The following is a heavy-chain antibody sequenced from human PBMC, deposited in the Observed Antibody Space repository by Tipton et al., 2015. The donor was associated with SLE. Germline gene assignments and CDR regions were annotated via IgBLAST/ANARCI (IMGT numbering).Heavy chain of an antibody. CDR2: VHNSGSS. CDR1: GGSLSYYY. J-gene: IGHJ6*02. D-gene: IGHD4-17*01. V-gene: IGHV4-59*08. CDR3: VRYMTKVTPYNYYGLDV. Sequence: TLSLTCTVSGGSLSYYYWSWIRQPLGKGLEWIGYVHNSGSSNYNPSLKSRVTFSVDTSKNQVSLKLTSVTAADTALYYCVRYMTKVTPYNYYGLDVWGQGTTVIVSS.